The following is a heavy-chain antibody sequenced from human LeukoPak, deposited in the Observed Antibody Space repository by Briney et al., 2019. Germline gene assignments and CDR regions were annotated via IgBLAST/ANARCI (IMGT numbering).Heavy chain of an antibody. CDR3: TRHSSSWAIPFDP. J-gene: IGHJ5*02. CDR1: GFTFSSYA. V-gene: IGHV3-23*01. Sequence: GGSLRLSCAASGFTFSSYAMSWVRQAPGKGLEWVSAISGSGGSTYYADSVKGRFTISRDNSKNTLYLQMNSLKTEDTAVYYCTRHSSSWAIPFDPWGQGTLVTVSS. CDR2: ISGSGGST. D-gene: IGHD6-13*01.